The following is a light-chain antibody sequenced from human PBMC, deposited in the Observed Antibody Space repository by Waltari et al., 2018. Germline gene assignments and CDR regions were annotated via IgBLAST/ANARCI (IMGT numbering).Light chain of an antibody. CDR3: HSRDSSGNVL. Sequence: SSELTQDPAVSVALGQTVRINCQGASLRTYYVSWFHQKPGQAPALVIYGKNNRPSGIPDRFSASSSGSTASLTIIGAQAEDEADYYCHSRDSSGNVLIGGGTKLTVV. CDR1: SLRTYY. J-gene: IGLJ2*01. CDR2: GKN. V-gene: IGLV3-19*01.